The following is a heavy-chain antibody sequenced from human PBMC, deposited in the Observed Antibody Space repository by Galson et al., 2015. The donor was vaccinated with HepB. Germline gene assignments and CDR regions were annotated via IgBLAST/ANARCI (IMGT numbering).Heavy chain of an antibody. CDR1: GYTFTNYG. Sequence: SVKVSCKASGYTFTNYGIIWVRQAPGQGLEWMGWISAYNGNTNYAQKLKGRISMTTDISTTTAFLDVRSLRSDDTAVYYCARNAARWGSHADYWGQGTLVTVSS. V-gene: IGHV1-18*01. D-gene: IGHD1-26*01. CDR3: ARNAARWGSHADY. CDR2: ISAYNGNT. J-gene: IGHJ4*02.